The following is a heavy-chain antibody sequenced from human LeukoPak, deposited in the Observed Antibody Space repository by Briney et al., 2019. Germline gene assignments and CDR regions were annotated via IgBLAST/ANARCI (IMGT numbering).Heavy chain of an antibody. V-gene: IGHV1-18*01. D-gene: IGHD1-26*01. CDR2: ISAYNGNT. Sequence: GASVKVSCKASGYTFTSYGISWVRQAPGQGLEWMGWISAYNGNTNYAQKLQGRVTMTTDPSTSTAYMELRSLRSDDTAVYYCARGLYSGSYVGAFDIWGQGTMVTVSS. CDR1: GYTFTSYG. CDR3: ARGLYSGSYVGAFDI. J-gene: IGHJ3*02.